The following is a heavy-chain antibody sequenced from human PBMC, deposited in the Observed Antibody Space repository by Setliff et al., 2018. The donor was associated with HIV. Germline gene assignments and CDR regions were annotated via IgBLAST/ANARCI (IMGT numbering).Heavy chain of an antibody. D-gene: IGHD2-2*01. J-gene: IGHJ5*02. Sequence: SVKVSCKASGGTFSKYGMSWVRQAPGQGLEWMGGIIPISGTANYAQKFQGRVTITTDESTSTAYMELSGLRSEDTAVYYCARDFGGYCSSMSCPGLFDPGGQGTLVTVSS. V-gene: IGHV1-69*05. CDR2: IIPISGTA. CDR1: GGTFSKYG. CDR3: ARDFGGYCSSMSCPGLFDP.